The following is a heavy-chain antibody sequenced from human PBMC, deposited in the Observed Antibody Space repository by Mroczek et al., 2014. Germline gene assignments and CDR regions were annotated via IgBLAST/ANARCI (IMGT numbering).Heavy chain of an antibody. Sequence: ESGGGLGTAWGGPVRLSCAASGFTFSSYAMSWVRQAPGKGLEWVSAISGSGGSTYYADSVKGRFTISRDNSKNTLYLQMNSLRAEDTAVYYCAKDLLDDILTDPWGQGTLVTVSS. CDR3: AKDLLDDILTDP. J-gene: IGHJ4*02. V-gene: IGHV3-23*01. CDR2: ISGSGGST. CDR1: GFTFSSYA. D-gene: IGHD3-9*01.